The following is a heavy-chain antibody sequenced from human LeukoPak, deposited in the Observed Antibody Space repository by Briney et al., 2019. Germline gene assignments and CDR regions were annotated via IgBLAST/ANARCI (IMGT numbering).Heavy chain of an antibody. V-gene: IGHV4-31*03. J-gene: IGHJ3*02. CDR2: IYYSGST. CDR3: ARAGFPAGYSSSYDAFDI. Sequence: PSETLSLTCTVSGGSISSGGYYWSWIRQHPGKGLEWIGYIYYSGSTYYNPSLKSRVTISVDTSKNQFSLKLSSVTAADTAVYYCARAGFPAGYSSSYDAFDIWGQGTMVTVS. D-gene: IGHD6-13*01. CDR1: GGSISSGGYY.